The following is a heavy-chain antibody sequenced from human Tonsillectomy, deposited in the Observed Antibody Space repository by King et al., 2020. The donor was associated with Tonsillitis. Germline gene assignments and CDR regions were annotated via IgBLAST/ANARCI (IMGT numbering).Heavy chain of an antibody. CDR2: INPSGGST. Sequence: QLVQAGAEVKKPGASVKVSCKASGYTFTSYYMHWVRQAPGQGLEWMGIINPSGGSTNYAQKFQDRVTMTRDTFTSTVYMQLSSLRSDDTAVYYCARAPVETAPTHFDYWGQGTLVSVSS. V-gene: IGHV1-46*01. J-gene: IGHJ4*02. CDR3: ARAPVETAPTHFDY. D-gene: IGHD4-23*01. CDR1: GYTFTSYY.